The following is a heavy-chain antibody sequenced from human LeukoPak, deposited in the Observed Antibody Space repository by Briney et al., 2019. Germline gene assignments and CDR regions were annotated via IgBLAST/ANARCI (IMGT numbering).Heavy chain of an antibody. V-gene: IGHV3-30*03. CDR1: GFTFSSYA. Sequence: GGSLRLSCAASGFTFSSYAMHWVRQAPGKGLEWVAIISYDGSNKFYADSVRGRFTISRDNSKNTLFLQMDSLRAEDTAVYYCARADGALDYWGPGTLVTVSS. J-gene: IGHJ4*02. CDR2: ISYDGSNK. CDR3: ARADGALDY. D-gene: IGHD3-16*01.